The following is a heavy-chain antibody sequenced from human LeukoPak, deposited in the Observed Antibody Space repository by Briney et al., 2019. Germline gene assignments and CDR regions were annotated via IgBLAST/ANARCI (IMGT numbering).Heavy chain of an antibody. CDR2: IYSGGST. D-gene: IGHD2-2*01. CDR1: GFTVSSNY. CDR3: ARDMVVVPAATDYYGMDV. V-gene: IGHV3-66*01. Sequence: GGSLRLSCAASGFTVSSNYMSWVRQAPGKGLEWVSVIYSGGSTYYADSVKGRFTISRDNSKNTLYLQMNSLRAEDTAVYYCARDMVVVPAATDYYGMDVWGQGTTVTVSS. J-gene: IGHJ6*02.